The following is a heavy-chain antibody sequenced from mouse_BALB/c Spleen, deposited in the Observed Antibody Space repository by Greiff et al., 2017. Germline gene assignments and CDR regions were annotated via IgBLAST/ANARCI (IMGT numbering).Heavy chain of an antibody. CDR1: GYTFTDYN. Sequence: EVQLQQSGPELVKPGASVKISCKASGYTFTDYNMHWVKQSHGKSLEWIGYIYPYNGGTGYNQKFKSKATLTVDNSSSTAYMELRSLTSEDSAVYYCATNWDGGFDYWGQGTTLTVSS. CDR3: ATNWDGGFDY. V-gene: IGHV1S29*02. J-gene: IGHJ2*01. CDR2: IYPYNGGT. D-gene: IGHD4-1*02.